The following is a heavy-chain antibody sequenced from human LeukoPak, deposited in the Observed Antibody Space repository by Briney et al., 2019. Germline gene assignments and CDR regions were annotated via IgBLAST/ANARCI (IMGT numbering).Heavy chain of an antibody. CDR2: IYYSGST. V-gene: IGHV4-59*01. D-gene: IGHD3-10*01. Sequence: SETLSLTCTVSGGSFSSYYWSWIRQPPGKRLEWIGYIYYSGSTNYDPSLKSRVSMSVDTSKNQFSLNLNSVTAADTAVYYCARTEYFFDHWGQGTLVTVSS. CDR1: GGSFSSYY. J-gene: IGHJ4*02. CDR3: ARTEYFFDH.